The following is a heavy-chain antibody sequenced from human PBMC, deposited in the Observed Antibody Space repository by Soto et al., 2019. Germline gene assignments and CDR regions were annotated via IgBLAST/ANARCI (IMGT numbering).Heavy chain of an antibody. Sequence: SVKVSCKASGGTFRNYGIEWVRQAPGQGLEWMGGIIAVFGTTNYAQKFQGRVTITADESTSTAYIEVSSLRSEDTAMYYCGRYSSGVSVHTLYYHGIDVWGQGTLVTVSS. CDR2: IIAVFGTT. CDR3: GRYSSGVSVHTLYYHGIDV. V-gene: IGHV1-69*13. CDR1: GGTFRNYG. D-gene: IGHD2-15*01. J-gene: IGHJ6*02.